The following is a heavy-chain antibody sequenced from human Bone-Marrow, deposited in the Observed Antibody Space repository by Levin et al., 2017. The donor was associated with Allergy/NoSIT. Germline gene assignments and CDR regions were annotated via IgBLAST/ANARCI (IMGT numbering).Heavy chain of an antibody. CDR1: GFTFSSYE. V-gene: IGHV3-48*03. J-gene: IGHJ4*02. Sequence: GGSLRLSCAASGFTFSSYEMNWVRQAPGKGLEWVSYISSSGSTIYYADSVKGRFTISRDNAKNSLYLQMNSLRAEDTAVYYCARGGYYSNYGRYYFDYWGQGTRVTVSS. CDR3: ARGGYYSNYGRYYFDY. CDR2: ISSSGSTI. D-gene: IGHD4-11*01.